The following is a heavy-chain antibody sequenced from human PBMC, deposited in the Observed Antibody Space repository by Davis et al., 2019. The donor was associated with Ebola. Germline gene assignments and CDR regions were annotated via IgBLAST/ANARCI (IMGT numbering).Heavy chain of an antibody. CDR3: ATELTGNAFDV. CDR1: GFTFSNYA. J-gene: IGHJ3*01. D-gene: IGHD3-9*01. CDR2: IKQDGSKK. Sequence: PGGSLRLSCAASGFTFSNYALNWVRQGPGKGLEWVANIKQDGSKKNYVDSVKDRFTISRDSAKNSLFLQMNNLRADDTAVYYCATELTGNAFDVWGRGTMVTVSS. V-gene: IGHV3-7*03.